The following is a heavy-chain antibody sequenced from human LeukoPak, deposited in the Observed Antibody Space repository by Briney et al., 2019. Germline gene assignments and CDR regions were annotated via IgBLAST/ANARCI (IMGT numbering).Heavy chain of an antibody. CDR1: GYTFTSYG. Sequence: ASVKVSCKASGYTFTSYGLTWVRQAPGQGLEWMGWISTYNGNTNSAQKLQGRVTMTRDTSTSTVYMELSSLRSEDTAVYYCARLLRYYLDYWGQGTLVTVSS. V-gene: IGHV1-18*01. CDR2: ISTYNGNT. J-gene: IGHJ4*02. CDR3: ARLLRYYLDY. D-gene: IGHD3-16*01.